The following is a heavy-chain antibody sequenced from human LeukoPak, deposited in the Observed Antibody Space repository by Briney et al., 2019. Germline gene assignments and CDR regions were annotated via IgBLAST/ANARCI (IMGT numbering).Heavy chain of an antibody. Sequence: QPGRSLRLSFAASGFTFSSYAMSWVRQAPGKGLEWVSAISGSGGSTYYADSVKGRFTISRDNSKNTLYLQMNSLRAEDTAVYYCAKDQDPDIVVVPAAKDYWGQGTLVTVSS. CDR2: ISGSGGST. CDR1: GFTFSSYA. J-gene: IGHJ4*02. CDR3: AKDQDPDIVVVPAAKDY. V-gene: IGHV3-23*01. D-gene: IGHD2-2*01.